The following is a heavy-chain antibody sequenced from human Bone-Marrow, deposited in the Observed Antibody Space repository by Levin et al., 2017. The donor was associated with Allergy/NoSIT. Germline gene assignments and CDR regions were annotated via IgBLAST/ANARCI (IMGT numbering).Heavy chain of an antibody. J-gene: IGHJ4*02. CDR3: ARSGYLAAMTGYYFDS. CDR1: GGSINSGDHF. D-gene: IGHD3-9*01. V-gene: IGHV4-30-4*01. Sequence: PSQTLSLTCSVSGGSINSGDHFWSWVRQPPGKGLEWIGYIYYSRSTSSSPSLKSRLTISVDTSKNQFSLKLNSVTAADTAVYFCARSGYLAAMTGYYFDSWGQGTLVTVSS. CDR2: IYYSRST.